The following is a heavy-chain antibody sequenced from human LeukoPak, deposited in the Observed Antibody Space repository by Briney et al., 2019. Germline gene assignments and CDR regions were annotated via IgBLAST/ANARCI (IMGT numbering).Heavy chain of an antibody. Sequence: GGSLRLSCAASGFTFSSYWMSWVRQAPGKGLEWVANIEQDGSEKYYVDSVKGRFTISRDNSKNTVYLQMSSLRAEDTAVYYCAKGGVAYRSLYFDFWGQGTLVTVSS. CDR2: IEQDGSEK. D-gene: IGHD2-8*02. CDR3: AKGGVAYRSLYFDF. CDR1: GFTFSSYW. J-gene: IGHJ4*02. V-gene: IGHV3-7*03.